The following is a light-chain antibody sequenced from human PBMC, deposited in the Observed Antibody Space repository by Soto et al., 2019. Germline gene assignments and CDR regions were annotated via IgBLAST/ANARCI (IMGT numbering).Light chain of an antibody. CDR3: QQYPNWPIT. Sequence: IGWTQSPVTLSCSPVQRPTLSCTAIQIFSSRFLAWHQQKPGQAPRILMYDASTRATGISARFSGSGSGTEFTLTISSLQSEDFAVYYCQQYPNWPITFGEGTRLEIK. V-gene: IGKV3-15*01. J-gene: IGKJ5*01. CDR2: DAS. CDR1: QIFSSRF.